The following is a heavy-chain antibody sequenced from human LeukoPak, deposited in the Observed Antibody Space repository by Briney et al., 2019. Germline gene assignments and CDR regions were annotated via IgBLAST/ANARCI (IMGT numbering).Heavy chain of an antibody. D-gene: IGHD4-17*01. CDR1: GYTFTSYD. Sequence: ASVKVSCEASGYTFTSYDINWVRQATGQGLEWMGWMNPNSGNTGSAQKFQGRVTITRNTSISTAYMELSSLRSEATAMYNLASGRQMTTVTTSPFGYWGQGTLVTVSS. CDR3: ASGRQMTTVTTSPFGY. V-gene: IGHV1-8*03. J-gene: IGHJ4*02. CDR2: MNPNSGNT.